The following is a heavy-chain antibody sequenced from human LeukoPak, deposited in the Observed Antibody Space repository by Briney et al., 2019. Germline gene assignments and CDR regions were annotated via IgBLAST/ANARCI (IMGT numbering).Heavy chain of an antibody. Sequence: PGRPLRLSCAASGFTLSTYGMYWARQAPGKGLEGVAVIWNEGSNKHYADSAKGRFTISRDNSKNTLDLQMNSLRAEDTAVYYCAKDLSSSWFEGLDNWGQGTLVTVSS. V-gene: IGHV3-33*06. J-gene: IGHJ4*02. CDR2: IWNEGSNK. CDR1: GFTLSTYG. D-gene: IGHD6-13*01. CDR3: AKDLSSSWFEGLDN.